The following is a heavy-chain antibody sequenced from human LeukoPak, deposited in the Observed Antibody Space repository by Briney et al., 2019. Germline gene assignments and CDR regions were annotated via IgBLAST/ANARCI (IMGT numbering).Heavy chain of an antibody. J-gene: IGHJ4*02. D-gene: IGHD6-13*01. V-gene: IGHV3-7*01. CDR2: IKLEGREK. CDR3: ARGGAATYYFDY. Sequence: PGGSLRLSCAASGFTFSSSWMTWVRQAPGKGLKWVANIKLEGREKNYVDSVKGRFTISKDNAKNSVYLQMNSLRAEDTAVYYCARGGAATYYFDYWGQGTLVTVSS. CDR1: GFTFSSSW.